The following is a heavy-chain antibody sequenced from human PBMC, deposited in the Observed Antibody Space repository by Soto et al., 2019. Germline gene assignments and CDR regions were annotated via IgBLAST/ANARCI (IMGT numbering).Heavy chain of an antibody. D-gene: IGHD6-13*01. CDR3: AREVNSSPARGPNWFDP. V-gene: IGHV4-4*02. CDR1: GDSINNSHW. Sequence: QVQLQESGPGLVQPSGTLSLTCAVSGDSINNSHWWSWVRQTPGRGLEWIGETYHSGTTNYNPSLKTRLNISIDQSKNQFSLKINSVTAADTAVYYCAREVNSSPARGPNWFDPWGQGTLVTVSS. J-gene: IGHJ5*02. CDR2: TYHSGTT.